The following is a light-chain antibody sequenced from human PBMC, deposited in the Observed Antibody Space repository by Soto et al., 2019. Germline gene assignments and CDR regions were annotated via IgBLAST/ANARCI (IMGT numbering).Light chain of an antibody. V-gene: IGKV4-1*01. CDR1: QSVLYSSNNKNY. CDR2: WAS. Sequence: DIVMTQSPDSLAVSLGERATINCKSSQSVLYSSNNKNYLAWYQQKPGQPPKLLIYWASTRESGVPDRFSGSGSGTDFTLTISSLQAEDGAVYYCKQYYSAPHTFGQGTKLAIK. J-gene: IGKJ2*01. CDR3: KQYYSAPHT.